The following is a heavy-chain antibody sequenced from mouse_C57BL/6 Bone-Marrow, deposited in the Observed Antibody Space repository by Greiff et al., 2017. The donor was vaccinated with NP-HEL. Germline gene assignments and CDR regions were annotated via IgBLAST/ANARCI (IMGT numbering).Heavy chain of an antibody. Sequence: EVKLVESGGGLVQPGGSLKLSCAASGFTFSDYYMYWVRQTPEKRLEWVAYISNGGGSTYYPDTVKGRFTISRDNAKNTLYLQMSRLKSEDTAMYYCARHRSTTVEDWYFDVWGTGTTVTVSS. J-gene: IGHJ1*03. V-gene: IGHV5-12*01. CDR3: ARHRSTTVEDWYFDV. CDR2: ISNGGGST. CDR1: GFTFSDYY. D-gene: IGHD1-1*01.